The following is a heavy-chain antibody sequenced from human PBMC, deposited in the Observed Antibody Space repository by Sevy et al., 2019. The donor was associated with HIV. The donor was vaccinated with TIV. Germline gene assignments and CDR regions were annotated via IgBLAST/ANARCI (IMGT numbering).Heavy chain of an antibody. CDR2: IWYDGSNK. V-gene: IGHV3-33*01. CDR3: ARVGIKDYYYGMDV. Sequence: GGSLRLSCAASGFTFSSYGMHWVRQAPGKGLEWVAVIWYDGSNKYYADSVKGRFTISRDNSKNTLYLQMNSLRAEDTAVYYCARVGIKDYYYGMDVWGQGTTVTASS. CDR1: GFTFSSYG. J-gene: IGHJ6*02.